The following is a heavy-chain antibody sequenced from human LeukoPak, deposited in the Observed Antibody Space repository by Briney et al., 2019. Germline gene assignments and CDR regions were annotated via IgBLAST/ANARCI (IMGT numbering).Heavy chain of an antibody. J-gene: IGHJ6*04. Sequence: GGSLRLSCAASGFTFSSYEMNWVCQAPGKGLEWVSYISSSGSTIYYADSVKGRFTVSRDNAKNSLYLQMNSLRAEDTAVYYCAELGTTMIGGVWGKGTTVTISS. V-gene: IGHV3-48*03. CDR2: ISSSGSTI. CDR3: AELGTTMIGGV. D-gene: IGHD3-10*02. CDR1: GFTFSSYE.